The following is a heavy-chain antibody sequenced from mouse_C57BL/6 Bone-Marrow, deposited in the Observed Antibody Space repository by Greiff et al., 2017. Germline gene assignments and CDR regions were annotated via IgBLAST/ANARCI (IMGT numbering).Heavy chain of an antibody. V-gene: IGHV3-6*01. CDR1: GYSITSGYY. CDR2: ISYDGSN. D-gene: IGHD2-4*01. CDR3: ARDPIDYDYPYYAMDY. Sequence: EVKLLESGPGLVKPSQSLSLTCSVTGYSITSGYYWIWIRPFPGTQLEWMGYISYDGSNHYNPSLKNRFSITRDPAKNQIVRKWKSVTTEDTATYDSARDPIDYDYPYYAMDYWGQGTSVTVSS. J-gene: IGHJ4*01.